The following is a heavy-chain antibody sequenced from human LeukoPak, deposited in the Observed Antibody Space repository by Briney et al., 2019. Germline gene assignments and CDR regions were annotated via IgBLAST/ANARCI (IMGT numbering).Heavy chain of an antibody. CDR1: GGSISSSSSY. J-gene: IGHJ5*02. V-gene: IGHV4-39*01. D-gene: IGHD3-10*01. CDR3: ARQRHSGGSADWFDP. Sequence: ASETLSLTCTVSGGSISSSSSYWGWIRQPPGKGLEWIVSIYYSGSTYYNPSLKSRVTISVDTYKNPFSLKLSSVTAADTAVYYCARQRHSGGSADWFDPWGQGTLVTVSS. CDR2: IYYSGST.